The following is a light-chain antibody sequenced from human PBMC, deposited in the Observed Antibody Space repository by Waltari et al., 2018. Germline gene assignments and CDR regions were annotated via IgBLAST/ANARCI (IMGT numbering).Light chain of an antibody. CDR2: DAS. Sequence: EIVLTQSPATLSLSPGERATLSCRASQSVSSYLAWYQQKPGQAPRLLIYDASNRATGVPARFSGSGSGTDFTLTISSLEPEDIGVYYCQQHGNRPLTFGQGTRVEIK. CDR3: QQHGNRPLT. CDR1: QSVSSY. V-gene: IGKV3-11*01. J-gene: IGKJ1*01.